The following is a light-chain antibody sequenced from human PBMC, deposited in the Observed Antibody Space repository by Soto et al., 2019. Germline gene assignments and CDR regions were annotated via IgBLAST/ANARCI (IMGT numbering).Light chain of an antibody. CDR1: QSVSSSY. CDR3: PQYGSSPFT. V-gene: IGKV3-20*01. Sequence: EIVLTQSPGTLSLSPGERATLSCRASQSVSSSYLAWYQQTPGQAPRHRIYGASSRATGIPDRFSGSGSGTDFTLTISRLEPEDFAVYYCPQYGSSPFTFGPGTKVDIK. J-gene: IGKJ3*01. CDR2: GAS.